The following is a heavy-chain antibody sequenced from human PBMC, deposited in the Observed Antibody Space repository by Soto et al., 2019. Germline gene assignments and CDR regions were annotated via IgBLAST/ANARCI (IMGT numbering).Heavy chain of an antibody. CDR1: GFTFSSYW. J-gene: IGHJ5*02. Sequence: GGSLRLSCAASGFTFSSYWMSWVRQAPGKGLEWVANIKQDGSEKYYVDSVKGRFTISRDNAKNSLYLQMNSLRAEDTAVYYCARDAEWNNYNWFDPWGQGTLVTVSS. D-gene: IGHD3-3*01. CDR2: IKQDGSEK. V-gene: IGHV3-7*01. CDR3: ARDAEWNNYNWFDP.